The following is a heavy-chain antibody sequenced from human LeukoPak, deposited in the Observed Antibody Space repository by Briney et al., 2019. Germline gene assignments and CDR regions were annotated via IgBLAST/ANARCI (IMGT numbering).Heavy chain of an antibody. CDR2: ISSSSSTI. CDR1: GFTFSSHS. V-gene: IGHV3-48*01. J-gene: IGHJ4*02. CDR3: ARGPGGSYYYFDY. D-gene: IGHD1-26*01. Sequence: PGGSLRLSCAASGFTFSSHSMNWVRQAPGKGLEWVSYISSSSSTIYYADSVKGRFTISRDNAKNSLYLQMNSLRAEDTAVYYCARGPGGSYYYFDYWGQGTLVTVSS.